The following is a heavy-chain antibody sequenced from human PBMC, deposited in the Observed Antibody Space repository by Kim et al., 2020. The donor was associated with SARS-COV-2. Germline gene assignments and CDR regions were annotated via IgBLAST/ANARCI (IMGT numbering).Heavy chain of an antibody. CDR1: GFTFSSYS. CDR3: VGGYYESSEGDFDI. J-gene: IGHJ3*02. V-gene: IGHV3-48*02. D-gene: IGHD3-22*01. CDR2: ISSSSSTI. Sequence: GGSLRLSCAASGFTFSSYSMNRVRQAPGKGLEWVSYISSSSSTIYYAESVKGRFTISRDNAKKSLYLQMNSLRDEDTAVYYCVGGYYESSEGDFDIWGRG.